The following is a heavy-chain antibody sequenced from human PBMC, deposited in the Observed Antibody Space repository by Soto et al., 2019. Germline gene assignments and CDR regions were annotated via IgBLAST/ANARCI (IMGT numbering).Heavy chain of an antibody. D-gene: IGHD6-13*01. CDR2: ISGYNGYP. CDR1: GYIFTNYG. CDR3: ARASAGALYDF. Sequence: QLVQSGAGVRMPGASVNVSCKTSGYIFTNYGVAWVRQAPGQGLELVAWISGYNGYPKHTQKFQGRVTVTTDTTTRTGYMELRNLRSDDTAVYYCARASAGALYDFWGQGTRVTVSS. V-gene: IGHV1-18*01. J-gene: IGHJ4*02.